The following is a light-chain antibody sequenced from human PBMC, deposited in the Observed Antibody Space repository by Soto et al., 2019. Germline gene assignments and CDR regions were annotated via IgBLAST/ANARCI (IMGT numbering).Light chain of an antibody. Sequence: QCVLTQPPSVSAAPGQKVTISCSGSSSNIGNNYVSWYQQLPGTAPKLLIYDNNVRPSGIPDRFSGSKSGTSATLDITGLQTGDEADYYCGTWDNSLSAVFGGGTKVTVL. V-gene: IGLV1-51*01. CDR3: GTWDNSLSAV. CDR1: SSNIGNNY. J-gene: IGLJ2*01. CDR2: DNN.